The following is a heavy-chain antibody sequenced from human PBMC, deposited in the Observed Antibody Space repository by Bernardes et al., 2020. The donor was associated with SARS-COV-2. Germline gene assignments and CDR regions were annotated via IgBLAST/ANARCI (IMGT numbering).Heavy chain of an antibody. Sequence: ASMKVSCKASGYTFTNYALHWVRQAPGQRLEWMGWINAGNGNTEYSQKFQGRVSITRDTSASIVHMELSSLRSEDTAIYYCASYPRGGYDTSFVFDYWGQGTLVTVSS. CDR2: INAGNGNT. V-gene: IGHV1-3*01. J-gene: IGHJ4*02. D-gene: IGHD3-16*01. CDR3: ASYPRGGYDTSFVFDY. CDR1: GYTFTNYA.